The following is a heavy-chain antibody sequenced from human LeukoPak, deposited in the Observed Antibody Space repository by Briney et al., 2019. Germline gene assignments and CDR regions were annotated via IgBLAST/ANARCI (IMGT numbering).Heavy chain of an antibody. CDR3: ARTSPSNHDWFDP. Sequence: GGSLRLSCAASGFTFSSYSMNWVRQASGKGLEWVSSISSSSSYIYYADSVKSRFTISRDNAKNSLYLQMNSLRAEDTAVYYCARTSPSNHDWFDPWGQGTLVTVSS. V-gene: IGHV3-21*01. J-gene: IGHJ5*02. CDR1: GFTFSSYS. CDR2: ISSSSSYI. D-gene: IGHD4-11*01.